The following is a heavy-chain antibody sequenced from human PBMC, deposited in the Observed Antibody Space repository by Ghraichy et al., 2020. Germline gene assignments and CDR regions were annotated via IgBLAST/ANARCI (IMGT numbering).Heavy chain of an antibody. CDR2: IYYSGST. V-gene: IGHV4-39*01. J-gene: IGHJ4*02. CDR1: GGSISSSSYY. Sequence: SETLSLTCTVSGGSISSSSYYWGWIRQPPGKGLEWIGSIYYSGSTYYKPSLKSRVTISVDTSKNQFSLKLSSVTAADTAVYYCARQWKGRFIVVVPAAIGQFDYWGQGTLVTVSS. D-gene: IGHD2-2*01. CDR3: ARQWKGRFIVVVPAAIGQFDY.